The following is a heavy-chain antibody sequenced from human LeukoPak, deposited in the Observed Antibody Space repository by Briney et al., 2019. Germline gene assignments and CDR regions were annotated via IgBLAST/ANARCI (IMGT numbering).Heavy chain of an antibody. CDR3: ARGRLYDFRATGPFDI. CDR1: GGSISSSSYY. V-gene: IGHV4-39*07. J-gene: IGHJ3*02. CDR2: ISYSGST. Sequence: SETLSLTCTVSGGSISSSSYYWGWIRQPPGKGLEWIASISYSGSTYNNPSLRGRVTISVDTSKNQFSLKLTSVTAADTAVYYCARGRLYDFRATGPFDIWGQGTVVTVSS. D-gene: IGHD3-3*01.